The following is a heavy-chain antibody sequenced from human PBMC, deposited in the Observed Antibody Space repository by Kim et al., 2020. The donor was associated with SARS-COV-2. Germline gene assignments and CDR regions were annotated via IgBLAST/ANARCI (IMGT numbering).Heavy chain of an antibody. CDR2: TYYRSKWYN. Sequence: SQTLSLTCAISGDSVSSNSAAWNWIRQSPSRGLEWLGRTYYRSKWYNDYAVSVKSRITINPDTSKNQFSLQLNSVTPEDTAVYYCARASYLAPYYYYGMDVWGQGTTVTVSS. V-gene: IGHV6-1*01. CDR1: GDSVSSNSAA. CDR3: ARASYLAPYYYYGMDV. J-gene: IGHJ6*02.